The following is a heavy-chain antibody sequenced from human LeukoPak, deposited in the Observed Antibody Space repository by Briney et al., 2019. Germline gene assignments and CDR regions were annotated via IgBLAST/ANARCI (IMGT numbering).Heavy chain of an antibody. CDR2: IYYSGST. J-gene: IGHJ4*02. V-gene: IGHV4-39*01. CDR3: ARHQPPQWLGWGVFDY. CDR1: GGSISSSSYY. Sequence: SETLSLTCTVSGGSISSSSYYWGWIRQPPGKGLEWIGSIYYSGSTYYNPSLKSRVTISVDTSKNQFSLKLSSVTAADTAVYYCARHQPPQWLGWGVFDYWGQGTLVTVSS. D-gene: IGHD6-19*01.